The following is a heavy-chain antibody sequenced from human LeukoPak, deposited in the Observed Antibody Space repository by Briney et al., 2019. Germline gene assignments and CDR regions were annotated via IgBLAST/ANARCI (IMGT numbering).Heavy chain of an antibody. CDR2: ISSSSSTI. J-gene: IGHJ1*01. CDR3: ASGQSGYSSRYLQH. Sequence: GSLRLSCAASGFTFSSYSMNWVRQAPGKGLEWVSYISSSSSTIYYADSVKGRFTISRDNAKNSLYLQMNSLRAEDTAVYYCASGQSGYSSRYLQHWGQGTLVTVSS. D-gene: IGHD3-22*01. CDR1: GFTFSSYS. V-gene: IGHV3-48*01.